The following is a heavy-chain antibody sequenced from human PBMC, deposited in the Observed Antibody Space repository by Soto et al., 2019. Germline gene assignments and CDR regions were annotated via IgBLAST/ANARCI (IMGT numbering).Heavy chain of an antibody. D-gene: IGHD5-12*01. V-gene: IGHV4-59*01. J-gene: IGHJ4*02. CDR1: GGSISSYY. CDR2: IYYSGST. Sequence: QVQLQESGPGLVKPSETLSLTCTVSGGSISSYYWSWIRQPPGKGLEWIGCIYYSGSTNYNPSLKSRDTMSVDTSKNQFSLKLSSVTAADTAVYYCARAYSGYHSYYFDYWGQGTLVTVSS. CDR3: ARAYSGYHSYYFDY.